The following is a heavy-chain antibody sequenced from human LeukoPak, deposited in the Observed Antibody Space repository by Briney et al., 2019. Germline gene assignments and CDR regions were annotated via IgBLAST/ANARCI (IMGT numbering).Heavy chain of an antibody. Sequence: SETLSLTCTVSGGSISSYYWSWIRQPPGQGLECIGYIYYSGSTNYNPSLKSRVTISVDTSKNQFSLKLSSVTAADTAVYYCARQISGATMPSDWCDPWGQGTLVTVSS. J-gene: IGHJ5*02. CDR1: GGSISSYY. V-gene: IGHV4-59*08. CDR3: ARQISGATMPSDWCDP. D-gene: IGHD1-26*01. CDR2: IYYSGST.